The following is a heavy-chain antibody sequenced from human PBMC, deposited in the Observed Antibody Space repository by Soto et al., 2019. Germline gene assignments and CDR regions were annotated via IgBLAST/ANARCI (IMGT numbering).Heavy chain of an antibody. CDR3: ARGGPYGESSPYYFDY. Sequence: QVQLQESGPGLVKPSQTLSLTCNVSGGSISSGVYSWTWIRQHPGKGLEWIGHIYHSGSAYYDPSLKSRLTRSVDTSKNQFSLKLSSVTAADTAVYYCARGGPYGESSPYYFDYWGQGTLVTVSS. CDR2: IYHSGSA. J-gene: IGHJ4*02. CDR1: GGSISSGVYS. V-gene: IGHV4-31*03. D-gene: IGHD3-16*01.